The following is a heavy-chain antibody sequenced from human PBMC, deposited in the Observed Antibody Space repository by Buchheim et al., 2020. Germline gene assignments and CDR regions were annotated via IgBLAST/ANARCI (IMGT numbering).Heavy chain of an antibody. CDR2: IYYSGTT. CDR3: AREGVVPAAPYFIDY. Sequence: QLQLQESGPGLVKPSETLSLTCTVSGGSISSSSYYWGWIRQPPGKGLEWIGSIYYSGTTYYNQSLKSRVTISVDTSKKQFSLKVSSVTAADTAVYYCAREGVVPAAPYFIDYWGQGTL. CDR1: GGSISSSSYY. V-gene: IGHV4-39*02. J-gene: IGHJ4*02. D-gene: IGHD2-2*01.